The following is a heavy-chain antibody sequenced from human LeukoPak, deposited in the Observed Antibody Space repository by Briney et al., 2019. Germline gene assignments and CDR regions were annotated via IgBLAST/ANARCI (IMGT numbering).Heavy chain of an antibody. Sequence: SETLSLTCAVYGGSFSGYYWSWIRQPPGKGLEWIGEINHSGSTYYNPSLKSRVTISVDTSKNQFSLKLSSVTAADTAVYYCARVAVAGTNWFDPWGQGTLVTVSS. CDR2: INHSGST. D-gene: IGHD6-19*01. CDR1: GGSFSGYY. J-gene: IGHJ5*02. V-gene: IGHV4-34*01. CDR3: ARVAVAGTNWFDP.